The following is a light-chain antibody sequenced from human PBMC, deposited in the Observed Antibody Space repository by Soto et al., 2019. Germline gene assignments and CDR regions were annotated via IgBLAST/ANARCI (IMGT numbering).Light chain of an antibody. CDR2: GAS. CDR1: QSVSSN. J-gene: IGKJ2*01. CDR3: QQYNNWPPL. V-gene: IGKV3-15*01. Sequence: EIVMTQSPATLSVSPGERATLSCRASQSVSSNLAWYQQKPGQAPRLLIYGASTRATGIPARFSGSGSGTEFTLTISSLQPEDFAVYYCQQYNNWPPLFGQGTKLEIK.